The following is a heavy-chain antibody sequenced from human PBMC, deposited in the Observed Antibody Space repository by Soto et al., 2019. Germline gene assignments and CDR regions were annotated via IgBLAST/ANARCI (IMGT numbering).Heavy chain of an antibody. V-gene: IGHV1-2*02. CDR3: ARGDVLLWFGELLGGMDV. CDR1: GYTFTGYY. D-gene: IGHD3-10*01. Sequence: ASVKVSCKASGYTFTGYYMHWVRRAPGQGLEWMGWINPNSGGTNYAQKFQGRVTMTRDTSISTAYMELSRLRSDDTAVYYCARGDVLLWFGELLGGMDVWGQGTTVTVSS. J-gene: IGHJ6*02. CDR2: INPNSGGT.